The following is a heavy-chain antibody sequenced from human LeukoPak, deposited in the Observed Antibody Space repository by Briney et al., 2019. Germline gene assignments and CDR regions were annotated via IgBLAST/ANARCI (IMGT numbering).Heavy chain of an antibody. CDR1: GGSISSSSYY. D-gene: IGHD6-13*01. Sequence: PSEPLSLTCTVSGGSISSSSYYWGWIRQLPGKGLEWIGSIYYSGSTYYNPSLKSRVTISVDTSKNQFSLKLSSVTAADTAVYYCARDLPTVSLAGRGGFDYWGQEPWSPSPQ. CDR3: ARDLPTVSLAGRGGFDY. CDR2: IYYSGST. J-gene: IGHJ4*01. V-gene: IGHV4-39*07.